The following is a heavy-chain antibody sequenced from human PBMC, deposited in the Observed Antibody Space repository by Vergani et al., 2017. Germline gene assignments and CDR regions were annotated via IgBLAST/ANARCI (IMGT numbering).Heavy chain of an antibody. CDR1: GASVNSYY. Sequence: QVKLQESGPGLVKPSETLSLTCTVSGASVNSYYWSWIRQPPGEGLEWMGYVSFRGDTLYDPSVKGRMTISLNTSSNQVSLYLTSVAAADTAVYYCARSRIYYGAGSPDYWGQGTLVTVSS. D-gene: IGHD3-10*01. CDR3: ARSRIYYGAGSPDY. J-gene: IGHJ4*02. CDR2: VSFRGDT. V-gene: IGHV4-59*02.